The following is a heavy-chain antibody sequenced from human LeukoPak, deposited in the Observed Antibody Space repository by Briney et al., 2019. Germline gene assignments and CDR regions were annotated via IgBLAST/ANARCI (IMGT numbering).Heavy chain of an antibody. J-gene: IGHJ4*02. CDR2: ISSSSSYI. Sequence: PGGSLRLSCSASGFTFSSYAMHWVRQAPGKGLEWVSSISSSSSYIDYADSVKGRFTISRDNAKNSLYLQMNSLRAGDTAVYFCARDHGIVVVTASRPDSWGQGTLVTVSS. CDR3: ARDHGIVVVTASRPDS. V-gene: IGHV3-21*01. CDR1: GFTFSSYA. D-gene: IGHD2-21*02.